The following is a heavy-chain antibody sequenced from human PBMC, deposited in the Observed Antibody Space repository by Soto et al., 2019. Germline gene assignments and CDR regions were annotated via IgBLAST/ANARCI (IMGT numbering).Heavy chain of an antibody. J-gene: IGHJ6*02. D-gene: IGHD6-13*01. CDR2: IWYDGSNK. CDR1: GFTFSSYG. CDR3: ARNGADSSSFSQAYYGMDV. V-gene: IGHV3-33*01. Sequence: GGSLRLSCAASGFTFSSYGMHWVRQAPGKGLEWVAVIWYDGSNKYYADSVKGRFTISRDNSKNTPYLQMNSLRAEDTAVYYCARNGADSSSFSQAYYGMDVWGQGTTVTVSS.